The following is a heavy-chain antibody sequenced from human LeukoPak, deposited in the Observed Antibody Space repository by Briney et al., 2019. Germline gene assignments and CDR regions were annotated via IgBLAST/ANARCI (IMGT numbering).Heavy chain of an antibody. CDR1: GGTFSSYA. J-gene: IGHJ6*02. D-gene: IGHD3-9*01. V-gene: IGHV1-69*13. Sequence: SVKVSCKASGGTFSSYAISWVRQAPGQGLEWMGGIIPIYGTANYPQKFQGRVTITADESTSTAYMELSSLTSEDTAVYYCARVAVLRYFDTPRVSDYGMDVWGQGTTVTVSS. CDR2: IIPIYGTA. CDR3: ARVAVLRYFDTPRVSDYGMDV.